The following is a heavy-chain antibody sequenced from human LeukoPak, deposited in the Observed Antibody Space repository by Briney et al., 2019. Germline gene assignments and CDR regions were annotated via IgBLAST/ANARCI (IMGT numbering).Heavy chain of an antibody. D-gene: IGHD6-13*01. V-gene: IGHV3-53*01. Sequence: GGSLRLSCAAAGFTVSSNYMSWVRQAPGKGLEWVSVIYSGGSTYYADSVKGRFTISGDNSKNTLYLQMNSLRAEDTAVYYCASGIAAADAFDIWGQGTMVTVSS. CDR2: IYSGGST. CDR3: ASGIAAADAFDI. J-gene: IGHJ3*02. CDR1: GFTVSSNY.